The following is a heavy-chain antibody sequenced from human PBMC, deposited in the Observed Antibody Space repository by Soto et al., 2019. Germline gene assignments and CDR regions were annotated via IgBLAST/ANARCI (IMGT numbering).Heavy chain of an antibody. V-gene: IGHV4-59*01. Sequence: PSETLALTCAVSGGSISSYYCSWIRQPPGKGLERIGYIYYSGSANSNPALKSRVTISVDTSKNQFSLKLSSVSAADTAVYYCAGSFPHGAAAGTRFDYWGQGTLVTVSS. CDR2: IYYSGSA. D-gene: IGHD6-13*01. CDR1: GGSISSYY. J-gene: IGHJ4*02. CDR3: AGSFPHGAAAGTRFDY.